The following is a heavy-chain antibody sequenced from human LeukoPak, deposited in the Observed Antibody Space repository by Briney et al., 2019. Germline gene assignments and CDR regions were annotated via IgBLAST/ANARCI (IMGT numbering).Heavy chain of an antibody. D-gene: IGHD1-26*01. V-gene: IGHV3-23*01. CDR2: ISGDGTNA. CDR1: GFTFSTSA. CDR3: AKEGGSYHFDY. J-gene: IGHJ4*02. Sequence: GWSLRLSCAASGFTFSTSAMNWVRQAPGKGLEWVSAISGDGTNAYYPDSVKGRFTISRDNSKNTVFLQMNSLRAEDTAIYYCAKEGGSYHFDYWGQGTLVTVSS.